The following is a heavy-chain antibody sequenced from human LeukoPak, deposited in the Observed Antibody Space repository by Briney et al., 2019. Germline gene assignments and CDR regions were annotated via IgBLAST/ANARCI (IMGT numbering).Heavy chain of an antibody. D-gene: IGHD4-17*01. J-gene: IGHJ3*02. CDR1: GFTFSSYA. CDR2: ISGSGGST. Sequence: GGSLRLSCAASGFTFSSYAMSWVRQAPGKGLEWVSAISGSGGSTYYADSVKGRFTISRDNSKNTLYLQMNSLKTEDTAVYYCTRTYGDPEEDAFDIWGQGTMVSVSS. V-gene: IGHV3-23*01. CDR3: TRTYGDPEEDAFDI.